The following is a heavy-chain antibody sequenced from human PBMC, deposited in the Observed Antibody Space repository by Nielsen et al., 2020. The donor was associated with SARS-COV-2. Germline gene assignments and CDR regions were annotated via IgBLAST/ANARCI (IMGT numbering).Heavy chain of an antibody. CDR1: GFTFSSYG. V-gene: IGHV3-33*01. J-gene: IGHJ3*02. CDR3: ARDRIVGATEADAFDI. D-gene: IGHD1-26*01. CDR2: IWYDGSNK. Sequence: LSLTCAASGFTFSSYGMHWVRQAPGKGLEWVAVIWYDGSNKYYADSVKGRFTISRDNSKNTLYLQMNSLRAEDTAVYYCARDRIVGATEADAFDIWGQGTMVTVSS.